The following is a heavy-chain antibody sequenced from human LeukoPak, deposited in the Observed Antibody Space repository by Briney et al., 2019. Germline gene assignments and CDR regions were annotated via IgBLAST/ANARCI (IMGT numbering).Heavy chain of an antibody. CDR1: GGSISNYY. Sequence: PSETLSLTCTVSGGSISNYYWSWIRQPPGKGLEWIGYIYYSGSTNYNPSLKSRVTMSVDTSKNQFSLKLRSVTAADTAVYYCAKDRGQSYLGEWEGVFDYWGQGTLVTVSS. CDR2: IYYSGST. V-gene: IGHV4-59*12. D-gene: IGHD3-16*01. J-gene: IGHJ4*02. CDR3: AKDRGQSYLGEWEGVFDY.